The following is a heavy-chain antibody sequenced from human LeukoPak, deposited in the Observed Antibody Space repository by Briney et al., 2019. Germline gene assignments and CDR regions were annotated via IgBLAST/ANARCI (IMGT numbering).Heavy chain of an antibody. CDR2: IRQDGSEE. D-gene: IGHD3-22*01. CDR1: GFTFSSYA. J-gene: IGHJ6*03. V-gene: IGHV3-7*01. CDR3: ARIAALYHYYMDV. Sequence: GGSLRLSCAASGFTFSSYAMSWVRQAPGKGLEWVANIRQDGSEEYYVDSVKGRFTISRDNAKNSLYLQMNSLRAEDTAVYYCARIAALYHYYMDVWGKGTTVTVSS.